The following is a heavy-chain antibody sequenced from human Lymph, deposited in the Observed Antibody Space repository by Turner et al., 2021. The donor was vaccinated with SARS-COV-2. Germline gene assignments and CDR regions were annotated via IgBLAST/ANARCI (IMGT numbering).Heavy chain of an antibody. V-gene: IGHV1-69*10. J-gene: IGHJ3*02. Sequence: VQLVQSGAEVKKPGSCVKVSCKASGGTFSTYVISWVRQAPGQGREWMGGIIPILGIANYAQKFQGRVTITADKSTSTAYMELSSLRSEDTAVYHCARRHSGNYDAFDIWGQGTMVTVSS. CDR3: ARRHSGNYDAFDI. CDR2: IIPILGIA. CDR1: GGTFSTYV. D-gene: IGHD1-26*01.